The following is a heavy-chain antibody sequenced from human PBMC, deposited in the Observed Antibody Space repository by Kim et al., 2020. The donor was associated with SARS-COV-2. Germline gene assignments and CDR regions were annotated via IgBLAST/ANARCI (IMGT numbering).Heavy chain of an antibody. J-gene: IGHJ4*02. V-gene: IGHV3-7*04. Sequence: DSVKGRFTISRDHGKNSLLLQMNSLGAEDTAGYYCARERLRFLEWSDFDYWGQGTLVTVSS. D-gene: IGHD3-3*01. CDR3: ARERLRFLEWSDFDY.